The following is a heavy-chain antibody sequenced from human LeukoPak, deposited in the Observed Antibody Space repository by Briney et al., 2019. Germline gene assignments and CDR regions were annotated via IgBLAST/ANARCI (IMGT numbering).Heavy chain of an antibody. CDR2: ISSSSSYT. CDR1: EFTFSSYS. J-gene: IGHJ4*02. D-gene: IGHD2-2*01. V-gene: IGHV3-21*01. CDR3: ARGVRYCSSTNCASFDY. Sequence: PGGSLRLSCAASEFTFSSYSMNWVRQAPGKGLEWVSSISSSSSYTYYADPVKGRFTISRDNAKDSLYLQMNNLRAEDTAVYYCARGVRYCSSTNCASFDYWGQGILVTVSS.